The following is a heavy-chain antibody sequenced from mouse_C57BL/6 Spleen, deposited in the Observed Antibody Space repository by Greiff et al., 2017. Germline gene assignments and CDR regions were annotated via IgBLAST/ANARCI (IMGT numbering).Heavy chain of an antibody. J-gene: IGHJ3*01. CDR2: ISYDGSN. CDR3: ATYYSNYGRFAY. CDR1: GYSITSGYY. V-gene: IGHV3-6*01. Sequence: EVQLQESGPGLVKPSQSLSLTCSVTGYSITSGYYWNWIRQFPGNKLEWMGYISYDGSNNYNPSLKNRNSITRDTSKNQSCMKLNSVTTEDTATYYCATYYSNYGRFAYWGQGTLVTVSA. D-gene: IGHD2-5*01.